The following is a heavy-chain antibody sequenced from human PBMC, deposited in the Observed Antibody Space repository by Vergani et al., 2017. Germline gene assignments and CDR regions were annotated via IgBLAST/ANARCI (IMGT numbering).Heavy chain of an antibody. CDR1: GFTFSSYA. CDR3: AKSRAAMVGVADAFDI. Sequence: EVQLLESGGGLVQPGGSLRLSCAASGFTFSSYAMSWVRQAPGKGLEWVSAISGSGGSTYYADSVKGRFTISRDNSKNTLYLQMNSLRAEDTAVYYCAKSRAAMVGVADAFDIWGQGTMVTVSS. CDR2: ISGSGGST. D-gene: IGHD3-10*01. J-gene: IGHJ3*02. V-gene: IGHV3-23*01.